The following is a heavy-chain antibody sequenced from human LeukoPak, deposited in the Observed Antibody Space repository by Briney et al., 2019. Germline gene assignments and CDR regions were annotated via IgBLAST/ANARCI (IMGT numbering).Heavy chain of an antibody. Sequence: GKSLRLSCAASGSTFNIYALHWVRQAPGKGLEWMAIISHDGSDKSYADSVKGRFSISRDDSKNTLYLQMSSLRTEDTAVYYCARDRVAVADRYFDLWGRGTLVTVSS. CDR3: ARDRVAVADRYFDL. CDR1: GSTFNIYA. CDR2: ISHDGSDK. J-gene: IGHJ2*01. D-gene: IGHD2-15*01. V-gene: IGHV3-30-3*01.